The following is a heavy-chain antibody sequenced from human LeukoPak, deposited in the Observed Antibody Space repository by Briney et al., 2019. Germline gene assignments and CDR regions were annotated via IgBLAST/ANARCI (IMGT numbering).Heavy chain of an antibody. V-gene: IGHV4-30-4*01. CDR3: ARDIVTIFGVVTNGMDV. D-gene: IGHD3-3*01. CDR1: GGSISSGDYY. Sequence: SETLSLTCTVSGGSISSGDYYWSWIRQPPGKGLEWIGYIYYSGSTYYNPSLKSRVTISVDTSKNQFSLKLSSVTAADTAVYYRARDIVTIFGVVTNGMDVWGQGTTVTVSS. J-gene: IGHJ6*02. CDR2: IYYSGST.